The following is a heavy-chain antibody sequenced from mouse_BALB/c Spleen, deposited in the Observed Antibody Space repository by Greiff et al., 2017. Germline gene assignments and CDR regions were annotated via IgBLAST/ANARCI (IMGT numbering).Heavy chain of an antibody. J-gene: IGHJ3*01. CDR1: GFTFSSYT. CDR3: TRGVYGNWFAY. Sequence: EVKLMESGGGLVKPGGSLKLSCAASGFTFSSYTMSWVRQTPEKRLEWVATISSGGSYTYYPDSVKGRFTISRDNAKNTLYLQMSSLKSEDTAMYYCTRGVYGNWFAYWGQGTLVTVSA. D-gene: IGHD2-10*02. CDR2: ISSGGSYT. V-gene: IGHV5-6-4*01.